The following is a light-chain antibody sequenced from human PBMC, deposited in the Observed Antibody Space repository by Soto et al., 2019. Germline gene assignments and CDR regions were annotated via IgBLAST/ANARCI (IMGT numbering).Light chain of an antibody. CDR3: MQPRKPPTT. Sequence: DIVMTQSPLSLPVTPGEPASISCRSSQSLLQSNGNIYLGWYLQKPGQSPQILIHLGSNRASGVPDRVGGRGSGTYFTLNTRRVEAGNFGFYFGMQPRKPPTTSGQGTRREIK. J-gene: IGKJ5*01. V-gene: IGKV2-28*01. CDR2: LGS. CDR1: QSLLQSNGNIY.